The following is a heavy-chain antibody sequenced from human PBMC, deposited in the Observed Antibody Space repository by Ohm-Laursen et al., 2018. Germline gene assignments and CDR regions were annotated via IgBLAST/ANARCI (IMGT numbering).Heavy chain of an antibody. CDR3: AGILWGGGREIYWYFDL. D-gene: IGHD2-21*01. CDR2: IIPILGIA. J-gene: IGHJ2*01. V-gene: IGHV1-69*04. Sequence: GASVKVSCKASGGTFSSYAISWVRQAPGQGLEWMGRIIPILGIANYAQKFQGRVTITADKSTSTAYMELSSLRSEDTAVYYCAGILWGGGREIYWYFDLWGRGTLVTVSS. CDR1: GGTFSSYA.